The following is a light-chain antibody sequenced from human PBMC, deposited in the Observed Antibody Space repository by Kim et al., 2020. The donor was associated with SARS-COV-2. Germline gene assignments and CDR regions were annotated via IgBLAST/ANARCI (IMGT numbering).Light chain of an antibody. Sequence: GQRVTISCSGSNSNIGSPTVNWYQQLPGTAPTLLIYTDNQRPSGVPDRFSGSKSGTSASLAISGLQPEDEADYYCAAWDDSLPGVVFGGGTQLTVL. CDR1: NSNIGSPT. CDR2: TDN. CDR3: AAWDDSLPGVV. V-gene: IGLV1-44*01. J-gene: IGLJ3*02.